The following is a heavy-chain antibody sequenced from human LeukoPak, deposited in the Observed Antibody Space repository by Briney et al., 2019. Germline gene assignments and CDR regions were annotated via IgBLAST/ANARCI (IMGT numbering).Heavy chain of an antibody. CDR3: AKADGYYYDSSGYPFDY. D-gene: IGHD3-22*01. Sequence: PGGSLRLSCAASGFTFSSYAMSWVRQAPGKGLEWVSAISGSGGSTYYADSVKGRFTISRDNSKNTLHLQMNSLRAEDTAVYYCAKADGYYYDSSGYPFDYWGQGTLVTVSS. J-gene: IGHJ4*02. CDR2: ISGSGGST. V-gene: IGHV3-23*01. CDR1: GFTFSSYA.